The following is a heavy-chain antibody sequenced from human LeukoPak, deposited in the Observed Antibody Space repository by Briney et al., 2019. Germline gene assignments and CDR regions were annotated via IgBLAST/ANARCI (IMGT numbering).Heavy chain of an antibody. CDR3: ARSPGKHDFWSGYYNYYYYGMDV. CDR2: MNPNSGNT. CDR1: GYTLTSYD. V-gene: IGHV1-8*01. Sequence: ASVKVSCKASGYTLTSYDINWVRQATGQGLEWMRWMNPNSGNTGYAQKFQGRVTMTRNTSISTAYMELSSLRSEDTAVYYCARSPGKHDFWSGYYNYYYYGMDVWGQGTTVTVSS. J-gene: IGHJ6*02. D-gene: IGHD3-3*01.